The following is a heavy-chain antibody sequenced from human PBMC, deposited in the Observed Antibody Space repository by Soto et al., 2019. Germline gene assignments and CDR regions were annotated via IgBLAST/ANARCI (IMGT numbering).Heavy chain of an antibody. D-gene: IGHD6-13*01. CDR3: ARTAAAGRDFDY. J-gene: IGHJ4*02. CDR2: IIPIFGTA. Sequence: GASVKASCKASGGTFSSYAISWVRQAPGQGLEWMGGIIPIFGTANYAQKFQGRVTITADESTSTAYMELSSLRSEDTAVYYCARTAAAGRDFDYWGQGTLVTVSS. V-gene: IGHV1-69*13. CDR1: GGTFSSYA.